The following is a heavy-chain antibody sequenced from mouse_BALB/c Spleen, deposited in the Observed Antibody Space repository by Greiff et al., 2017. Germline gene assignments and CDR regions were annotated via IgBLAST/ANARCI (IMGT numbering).Heavy chain of an antibody. CDR2: IYPGDGDT. Sequence: VQLMESGPELVKPGASVKISCKASGYAFSSSWMNWVKQRPGQGLEWIGRIYPGDGDTNYNGKFKGKATLTADKSSSTAYMQLSSLTSVDSAVYFCARSGGGVVGTFDYWGQGTTLTVS. CDR3: ARSGGGVVGTFDY. CDR1: GYAFSSSW. D-gene: IGHD1-1*01. J-gene: IGHJ2*01. V-gene: IGHV1-82*01.